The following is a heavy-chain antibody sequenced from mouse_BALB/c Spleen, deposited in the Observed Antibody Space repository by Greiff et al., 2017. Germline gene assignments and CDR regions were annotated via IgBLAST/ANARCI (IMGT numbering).Heavy chain of an antibody. CDR2: ISYDGSN. D-gene: IGHD1-2*01. Sequence: DVKLQESGPGLVKPSQSLSLTCSVTGYSITSGYYWNWIRQFPGNKLEWMGYISYDGSNNYNPSLKNRISITRDTSKNQFFLKLNSVTTEDTATYYCARDSLLRLPRYWYFDVWGAGTTVTVSS. CDR1: GYSITSGYY. J-gene: IGHJ1*01. V-gene: IGHV3-6*02. CDR3: ARDSLLRLPRYWYFDV.